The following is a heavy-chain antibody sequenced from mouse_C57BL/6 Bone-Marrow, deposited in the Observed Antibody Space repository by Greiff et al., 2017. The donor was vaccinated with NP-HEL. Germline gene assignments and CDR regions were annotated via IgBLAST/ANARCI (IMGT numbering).Heavy chain of an antibody. J-gene: IGHJ4*01. CDR1: GYSFTDYN. CDR2: INPNYGTT. D-gene: IGHD2-4*01. CDR3: ARGGCYDDDDAMDD. V-gene: IGHV1-39*01. Sequence: EVQLQQSGPELVKPGASVKISCKASGYSFTDYNMNWVKQSTGKSLEWIGVINPNYGTTSYNQKFKGKATLTVDQSSSTAYMQLSSLTAEDSAVYYCARGGCYDDDDAMDDWGQGTSVTVSS.